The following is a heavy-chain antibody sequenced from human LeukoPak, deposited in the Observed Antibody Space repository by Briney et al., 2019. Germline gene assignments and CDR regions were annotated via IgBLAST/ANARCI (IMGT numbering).Heavy chain of an antibody. Sequence: SETLSLTCAVSGGSISSGGYSWSWIRQPPGKGLGWIGYIYHSGSTYYNPSLKSRVTISVDRSKNQFSLKLSSVTAADTAVYYCASTPYNWNYTPHFDCWGQGTLVTVSS. J-gene: IGHJ4*02. CDR1: GGSISSGGYS. CDR2: IYHSGST. D-gene: IGHD1-7*01. CDR3: ASTPYNWNYTPHFDC. V-gene: IGHV4-30-2*01.